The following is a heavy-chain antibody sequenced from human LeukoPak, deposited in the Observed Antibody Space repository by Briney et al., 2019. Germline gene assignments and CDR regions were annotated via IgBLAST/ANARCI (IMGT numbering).Heavy chain of an antibody. J-gene: IGHJ6*02. CDR3: ARFSPYCSSTSCYLDLSSYYHGMDV. CDR1: GGSFSGYY. D-gene: IGHD2-2*01. Sequence: SETLSLTCAVYGGSFSGYYWSWIRQPPGKGLEWIGEINHSGSTNYNPSLKSRVTISVDTSKNQFSLKLSSVTAADTAVYYCARFSPYCSSTSCYLDLSSYYHGMDVWGQGTTVTVSS. V-gene: IGHV4-34*01. CDR2: INHSGST.